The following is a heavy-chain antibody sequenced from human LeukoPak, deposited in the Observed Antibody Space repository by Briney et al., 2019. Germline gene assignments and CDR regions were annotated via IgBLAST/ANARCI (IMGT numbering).Heavy chain of an antibody. CDR2: IFPGGST. V-gene: IGHV4-61*05. CDR3: ARSPPAPKEFDY. D-gene: IGHD2-2*01. Sequence: SETLSLTCSVSGVYFSSSGCYWGWIRQPPGKGLEWIGYIFPGGSTKSNPSLESRVTISVDTSKNQFSLKLISVTAADTAIYFCARSPPAPKEFDYWGQGTLVTVSS. CDR1: GVYFSSSGCY. J-gene: IGHJ4*02.